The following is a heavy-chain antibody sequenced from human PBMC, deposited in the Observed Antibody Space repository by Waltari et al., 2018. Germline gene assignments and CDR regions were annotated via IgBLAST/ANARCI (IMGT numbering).Heavy chain of an antibody. CDR3: ARQSSSSLLFDP. Sequence: QVQLQESGPGLVKPSETLSLTCAVSGYSISSGYYWGWIRQPPGKGLEWIGSIYHSGSTYYNPSLKSRVTISVDTSKNQFSLKLSSVTAADTAVYYCARQSSSSLLFDPWGQGTLVTVSS. CDR1: GYSISSGYY. CDR2: IYHSGST. D-gene: IGHD6-13*01. J-gene: IGHJ5*02. V-gene: IGHV4-38-2*01.